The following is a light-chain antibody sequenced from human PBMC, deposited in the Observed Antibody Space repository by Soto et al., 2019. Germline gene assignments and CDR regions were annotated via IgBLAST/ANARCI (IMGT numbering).Light chain of an antibody. Sequence: QSVLTQPASVSGSPGQSITISYTGTSSDVGGYNYVSWYQQHPGKAPKLMIYDVSNRPSGVSNRFSGSKSGNTASLTISGLQAEDEADYYCSSYTSSILYVFGTGTKFTVL. CDR1: SSDVGGYNY. V-gene: IGLV2-14*01. CDR3: SSYTSSILYV. CDR2: DVS. J-gene: IGLJ1*01.